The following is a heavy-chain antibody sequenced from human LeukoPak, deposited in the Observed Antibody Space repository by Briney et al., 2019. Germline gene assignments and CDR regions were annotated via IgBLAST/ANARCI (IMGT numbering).Heavy chain of an antibody. CDR3: TRMYYDFWSGYFPV. CDR2: IRSKAYGGTT. CDR1: GFIFSNSG. D-gene: IGHD3-3*01. J-gene: IGHJ6*04. V-gene: IGHV3-49*04. Sequence: AGGSLRLSCAASGFIFSNSGMSWVRQAPGKGLGWVGFIRSKAYGGTTEYAASVKGRFTISRDDSKSIAYLQMNSLKTEDTAVYYCTRMYYDFWSGYFPVWGKGTTVTVSS.